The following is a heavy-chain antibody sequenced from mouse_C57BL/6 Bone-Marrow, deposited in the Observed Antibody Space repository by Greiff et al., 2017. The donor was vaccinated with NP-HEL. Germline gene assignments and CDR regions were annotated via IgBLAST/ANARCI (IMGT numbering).Heavy chain of an antibody. J-gene: IGHJ1*03. CDR2: IRSGGST. CDR3: ARNGKLFYYGSDWYFGV. D-gene: IGHD1-1*01. Sequence: QVQLQQSGPGLVQPSQSLSITCTVSGFSLTSYGVHWVRQSPGKGLEWLGVIRSGGSTDYNAAFISRLSISKDNSNSQVFIKMNSLQADDTAIYYCARNGKLFYYGSDWYFGVWGTGTTVTVAS. CDR1: GFSLTSYG. V-gene: IGHV2-2*01.